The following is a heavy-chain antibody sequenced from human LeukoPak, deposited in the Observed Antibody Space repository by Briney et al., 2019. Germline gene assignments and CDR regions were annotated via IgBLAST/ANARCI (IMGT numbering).Heavy chain of an antibody. J-gene: IGHJ4*02. CDR2: IYPGDSDT. Sequence: GESLKISCKGSGYSFTSYWIGWVRQMPGKGLEWMGIIYPGDSDTRYSPSFQGQVTISADKSISTAYLQWSSLKASGTAMYYCARQIDYYDSSGYSPYYFDYWGQGTLVTVSS. CDR3: ARQIDYYDSSGYSPYYFDY. V-gene: IGHV5-51*01. D-gene: IGHD3-22*01. CDR1: GYSFTSYW.